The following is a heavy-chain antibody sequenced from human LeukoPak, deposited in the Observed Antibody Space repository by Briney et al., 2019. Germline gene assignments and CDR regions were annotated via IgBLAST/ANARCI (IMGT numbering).Heavy chain of an antibody. CDR2: IYYSGST. D-gene: IGHD3-3*01. V-gene: IGHV4-39*07. CDR1: GGSISSSSYY. J-gene: IGHJ4*02. Sequence: SETLSLTCTVSGGSISSSSYYWGWIRQPPGKGLEWIGSIYYSGSTYYNPSLKSRVTISVDTSKNQFSLKLSSVTAADTAVYYCARDLVYDFWSGYYQQSFDYWGQGTLVTVSS. CDR3: ARDLVYDFWSGYYQQSFDY.